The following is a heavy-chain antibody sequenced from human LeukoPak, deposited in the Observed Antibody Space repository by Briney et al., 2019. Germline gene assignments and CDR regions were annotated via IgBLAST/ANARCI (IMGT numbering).Heavy chain of an antibody. D-gene: IGHD3-10*01. CDR2: IYYSGST. CDR1: GGSSSSYY. J-gene: IGHJ6*02. Sequence: SETLSLTCAVYGGSSSSYYWSWIRQPPGKGLEWIGYIYYSGSTNYNPSLKSRVTISVDTSKNQFSLKLSSVTAADTAVYYCARLGPMVRGVIITDYYYGMDVWGQGTTVTVSS. CDR3: ARLGPMVRGVIITDYYYGMDV. V-gene: IGHV4-59*01.